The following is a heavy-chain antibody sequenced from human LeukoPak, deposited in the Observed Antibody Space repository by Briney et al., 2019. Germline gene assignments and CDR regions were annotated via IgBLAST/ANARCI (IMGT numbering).Heavy chain of an antibody. CDR1: GFTFSSYA. J-gene: IGHJ5*01. CDR3: ARAHSSSWYDF. V-gene: IGHV3-23*01. Sequence: PGGSLRLSCAASGFTFSSYAMSWVRQAPGKGLEWVSGISGNSVSTYYADSVKGRFTISRDNSKNTLFLQMSSLRAEDTAVYYCARAHSSSWYDFWGQGTLVTVSS. CDR2: ISGNSVST. D-gene: IGHD6-13*01.